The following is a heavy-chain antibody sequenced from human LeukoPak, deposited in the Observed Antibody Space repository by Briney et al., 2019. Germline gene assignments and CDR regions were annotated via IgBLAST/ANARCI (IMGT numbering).Heavy chain of an antibody. Sequence: GGSLRLSCAASGFTFSSYAMHWVRQAPGKGLEWVAVISYDGSNKYYADSVKGRFTISRDNSKNTLYLQMNSLRAEDTAVYYCARDVGDFWSGYDTYNWFDPWGQGTLVTVYS. CDR1: GFTFSSYA. CDR2: ISYDGSNK. CDR3: ARDVGDFWSGYDTYNWFDP. V-gene: IGHV3-30*04. J-gene: IGHJ5*02. D-gene: IGHD3-3*01.